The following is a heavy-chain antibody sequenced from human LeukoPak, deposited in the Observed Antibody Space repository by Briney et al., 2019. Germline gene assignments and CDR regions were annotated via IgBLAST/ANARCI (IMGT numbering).Heavy chain of an antibody. V-gene: IGHV3-7*01. CDR1: GFTFSSSW. J-gene: IGHJ4*02. D-gene: IGHD3-10*01. Sequence: GGSLLLSCAASGFTFSSSWMSGVRQAPGKGLEWVANIKEDGSEKYYVDSVKGRFTISRDNAKNSLYLQMNSLRVEDTAVYYCARYRSLGHWGQGNLVTVSS. CDR2: IKEDGSEK. CDR3: ARYRSLGH.